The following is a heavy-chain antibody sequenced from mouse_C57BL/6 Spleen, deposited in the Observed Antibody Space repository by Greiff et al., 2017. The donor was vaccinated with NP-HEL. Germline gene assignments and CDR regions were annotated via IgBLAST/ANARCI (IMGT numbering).Heavy chain of an antibody. CDR2: IRNKANGYTT. D-gene: IGHD2-4*01. Sequence: EVQLVESGGGLVQPGGSLSLSCAASGFTFTDYYMSWVRQPPGTALEWLGFIRNKANGYTTAFSASVKGRFTISRDNSQSILYLQMNALIAEDSATYYCARSYYDYDEAWFAYWGQGTLVTVSA. CDR3: ARSYYDYDEAWFAY. J-gene: IGHJ3*01. CDR1: GFTFTDYY. V-gene: IGHV7-3*01.